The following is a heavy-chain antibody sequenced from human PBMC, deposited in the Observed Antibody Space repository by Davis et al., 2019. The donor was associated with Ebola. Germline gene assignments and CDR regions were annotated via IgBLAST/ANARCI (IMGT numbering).Heavy chain of an antibody. Sequence: PSETLSLTCIVSDDSISSGYYWGWIRQSPGKGLEWIGTIYHSGSTYYNPSLKSRVTISLDTSKKQFSLNLSSVTATDTAVYYCARGYSSSWYYYYYYMDVWGKGTTVTVSS. D-gene: IGHD6-13*01. CDR2: IYHSGST. CDR3: ARGYSSSWYYYYYYMDV. J-gene: IGHJ6*03. V-gene: IGHV4-38-2*02. CDR1: DDSISSGYY.